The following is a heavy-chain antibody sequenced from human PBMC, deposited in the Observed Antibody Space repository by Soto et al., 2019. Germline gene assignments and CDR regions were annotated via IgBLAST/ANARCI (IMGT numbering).Heavy chain of an antibody. CDR3: ARGPEGYGFDY. Sequence: GSLRLSCATSGFTFNTYPMTWVRQAPGKGLEWVSIIYSGGSTSYADSVKGRFTISRDNSKNTLYLQMNSLRAEDTAVYYCARGPEGYGFDYWGQGTLVTVSS. V-gene: IGHV3-53*01. J-gene: IGHJ4*02. D-gene: IGHD5-12*01. CDR1: GFTFNTYP. CDR2: IYSGGST.